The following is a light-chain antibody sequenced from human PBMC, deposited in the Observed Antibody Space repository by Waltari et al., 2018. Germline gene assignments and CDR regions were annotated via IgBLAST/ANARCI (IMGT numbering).Light chain of an antibody. CDR2: LNS. V-gene: IGLV3-21*02. CDR1: NIGGRS. Sequence: SSVLTQAPSVSVAPGQTATITCRGDNIGGRSVHWYQQRPGQAPVLVVYLNSDRPSGFPDRFSGSKSGNAATLTISRVEAGDEADYYCHVWDGKTVMFGGGTKLTVL. CDR3: HVWDGKTVM. J-gene: IGLJ3*02.